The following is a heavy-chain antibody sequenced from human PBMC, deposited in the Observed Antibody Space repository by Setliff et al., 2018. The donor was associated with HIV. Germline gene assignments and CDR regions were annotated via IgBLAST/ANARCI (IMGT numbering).Heavy chain of an antibody. J-gene: IGHJ3*02. D-gene: IGHD3-22*01. Sequence: PSETLSLTCAVSGGSISSGGYSWSWIRQPPGKGLEWIGYIYHSGSTYCNPSLKSRVTISVDRSKNQFSLKLSSVTAADTAVYYCATGRLDDSSGYYYGSAFDIWGQGTMVTVSS. CDR2: IYHSGST. V-gene: IGHV4-30-2*01. CDR3: ATGRLDDSSGYYYGSAFDI. CDR1: GGSISSGGYS.